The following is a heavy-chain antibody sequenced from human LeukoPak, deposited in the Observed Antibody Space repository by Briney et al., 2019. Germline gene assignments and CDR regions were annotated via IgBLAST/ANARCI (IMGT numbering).Heavy chain of an antibody. Sequence: GGSLRLSCAASGFTFSSYGMSWVRQAPGKGLEWVSAISGSGGSTYYADSVKGRFTISRDNSKNTLSLQMNRLRADDTALYYCAKGASSGWYWFDPWGQGTLVTVSS. D-gene: IGHD6-19*01. CDR3: AKGASSGWYWFDP. CDR2: ISGSGGST. J-gene: IGHJ5*02. V-gene: IGHV3-23*01. CDR1: GFTFSSYG.